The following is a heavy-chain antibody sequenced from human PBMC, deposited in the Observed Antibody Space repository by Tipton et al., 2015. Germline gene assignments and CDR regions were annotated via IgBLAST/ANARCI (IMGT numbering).Heavy chain of an antibody. D-gene: IGHD3-22*01. J-gene: IGHJ3*02. Sequence: TLSLTCTVSGGSISSYYLSWIRQPPGKGLEWIGDIYYSGSTKYNPSLKSRVTISIDASKNQFSLELSSVTAADTAVYYCARDYYDSSGYYFGVGAFDIWGQGTMVTVSS. CDR2: IYYSGST. CDR1: GGSISSYY. V-gene: IGHV4-59*01. CDR3: ARDYYDSSGYYFGVGAFDI.